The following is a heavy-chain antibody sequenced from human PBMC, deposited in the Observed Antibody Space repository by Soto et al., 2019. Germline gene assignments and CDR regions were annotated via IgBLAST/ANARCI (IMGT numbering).Heavy chain of an antibody. CDR2: INSDASTT. Sequence: DVSLRLSCAPSGFTFSTRWMHWVRQAPGKGLVWVSYINSDASTTTYADSVRGRFTISRDNAKNTVYLQMNGLRAEDTAIYYCTRDSSYSSSSWGQGTLVGVSS. CDR1: GFTFSTRW. D-gene: IGHD6-6*01. J-gene: IGHJ5*02. CDR3: TRDSSYSSSS. V-gene: IGHV3-74*01.